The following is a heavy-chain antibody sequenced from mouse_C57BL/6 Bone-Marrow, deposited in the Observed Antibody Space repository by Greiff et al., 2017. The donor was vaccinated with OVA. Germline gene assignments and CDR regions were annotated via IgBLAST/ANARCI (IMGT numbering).Heavy chain of an antibody. CDR1: GYTFTSYW. CDR3: TVGLYYDYEGFAY. CDR2: IDPSDSYT. V-gene: IGHV1-69*01. Sequence: QVQLQQPGAELVMPGASVKLSCKASGYTFTSYWMHWVKQRPGQGLEWIGEIDPSDSYTNYNQKFEGKSTLTVDKSSSTAYMQLSSLTSEDSAVYYCTVGLYYDYEGFAYWGQGTLVTVSA. D-gene: IGHD2-4*01. J-gene: IGHJ3*01.